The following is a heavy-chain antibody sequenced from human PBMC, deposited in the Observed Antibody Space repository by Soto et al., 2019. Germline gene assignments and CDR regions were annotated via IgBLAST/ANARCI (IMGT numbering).Heavy chain of an antibody. CDR3: ARLVRGVVSGDY. CDR1: GFTLDSTGVG. Sequence: QITLKESGPTLVKPTQTLTLTCTFSGFTLDSTGVGVGWIRQPPGKALEWLGNIYWNDYERYSPSLKSRLTITKDTARNHVVLTMTDMVPLDTATYFCARLVRGVVSGDYWGQGTLVTVSS. CDR2: IYWNDYE. D-gene: IGHD3-10*01. V-gene: IGHV2-5*01. J-gene: IGHJ4*02.